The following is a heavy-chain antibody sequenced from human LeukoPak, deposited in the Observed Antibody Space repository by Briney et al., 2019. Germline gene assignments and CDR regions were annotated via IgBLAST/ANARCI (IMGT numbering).Heavy chain of an antibody. CDR3: ARRGYSSGYYFDY. D-gene: IGHD3-22*01. V-gene: IGHV4-34*01. CDR1: GFNFSSHW. J-gene: IGHJ4*02. CDR2: INHSGST. Sequence: GSLKLSCAASGFNFSSHWMSWVRQPPGKGLEWIGEINHSGSTNYNPSLKSRVTISVDTSKNQFSLKLSSVTAADTAVYYCARRGYSSGYYFDYWGQGTLVTVSS.